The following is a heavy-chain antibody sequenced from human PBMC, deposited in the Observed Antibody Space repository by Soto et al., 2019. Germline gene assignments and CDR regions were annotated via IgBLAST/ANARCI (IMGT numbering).Heavy chain of an antibody. CDR1: GGTFDNYA. D-gene: IGHD2-15*01. Sequence: SVKVSCKASGGTFDNYAVSWVRQAPGQGLEWMGGIIPMFETVNYAQRFQGRLTIAADESTSTAYMELTSLTSADTAIYFCARVLRTGKYGMDVWGQGTTVTVSS. CDR3: ARVLRTGKYGMDV. V-gene: IGHV1-69*13. J-gene: IGHJ6*02. CDR2: IIPMFETV.